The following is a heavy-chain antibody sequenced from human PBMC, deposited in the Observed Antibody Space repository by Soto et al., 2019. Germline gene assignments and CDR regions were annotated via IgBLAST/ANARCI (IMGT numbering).Heavy chain of an antibody. CDR3: ARETRNFNCTNGVCYTWHAFDI. Sequence: GGSLRLSCAASGFTFSSYAMHWVRQAPGKGLEWVAVISYDGSNKYYADSVKGRFTISRDNSKNTLYLQMNSLRAEDTAVYYCARETRNFNCTNGVCYTWHAFDIWGQGTMVTVSS. J-gene: IGHJ3*02. D-gene: IGHD2-8*01. CDR2: ISYDGSNK. V-gene: IGHV3-30-3*01. CDR1: GFTFSSYA.